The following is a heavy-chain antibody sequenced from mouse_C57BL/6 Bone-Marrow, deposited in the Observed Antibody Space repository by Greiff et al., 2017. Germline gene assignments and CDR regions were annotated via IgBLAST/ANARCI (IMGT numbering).Heavy chain of an antibody. D-gene: IGHD1-1*01. CDR3: TREGYYYGSSFHWYFDV. CDR1: GYTFTSYW. J-gene: IGHJ1*03. Sequence: VQLQQSGTVLARPGASVKMSCKTSGYTFTSYWMHWVKQRPGQGLEWIGAIYPGNSDTSYNQKFKGKAKLTADTSASTAYMELSSLTNEDSAVYYCTREGYYYGSSFHWYFDVWGTGTTVTVSS. V-gene: IGHV1-5*01. CDR2: IYPGNSDT.